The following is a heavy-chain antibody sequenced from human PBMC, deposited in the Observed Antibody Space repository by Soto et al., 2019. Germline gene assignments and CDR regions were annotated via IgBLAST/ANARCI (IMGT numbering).Heavy chain of an antibody. CDR3: ARDTGAARPYYYYGMDV. J-gene: IGHJ6*02. V-gene: IGHV1-69*13. D-gene: IGHD6-6*01. CDR1: GGTFSSYA. Sequence: SVKVSCKASGGTFSSYAISWVRQAPGQGLEWMGGIIPIFGTANYAQKFQGRVTITADESTSTAYMELSSLRSEDTAVYYCARDTGAARPYYYYGMDVWGQGTTVTVSS. CDR2: IIPIFGTA.